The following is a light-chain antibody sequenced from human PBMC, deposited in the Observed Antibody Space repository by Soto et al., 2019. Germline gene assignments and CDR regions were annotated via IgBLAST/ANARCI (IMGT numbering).Light chain of an antibody. J-gene: IGLJ2*01. Sequence: QSALTQPASVSGCPGQSITISCTGTSSDVGGYNYVSWYQQHPDKAPKLMIYDVSNRPSGVSNRFSGAKSGNTASLTISGLQAEDEADYYCSSYTSGTTVVFGGGIKLTVL. CDR1: SSDVGGYNY. V-gene: IGLV2-14*01. CDR3: SSYTSGTTVV. CDR2: DVS.